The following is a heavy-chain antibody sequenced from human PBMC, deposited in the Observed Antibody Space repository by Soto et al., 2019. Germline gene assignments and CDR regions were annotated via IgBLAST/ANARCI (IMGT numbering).Heavy chain of an antibody. D-gene: IGHD6-13*01. CDR3: ARYSSSPLFAY. CDR1: GFTFSSYA. Sequence: PGGSLRLSCAASGFTFSSYALSWVRQAPGKGLEWVSAISGSGGSTYYADSVKGRFTISRDNSKNTLYLQMNSLRAEDTAVYYCARYSSSPLFAYWGQGTLVIVS. J-gene: IGHJ4*02. CDR2: ISGSGGST. V-gene: IGHV3-23*01.